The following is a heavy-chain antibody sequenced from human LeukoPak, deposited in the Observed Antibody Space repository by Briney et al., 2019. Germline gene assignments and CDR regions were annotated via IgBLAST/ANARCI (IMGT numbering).Heavy chain of an antibody. D-gene: IGHD1-26*01. V-gene: IGHV3-53*01. CDR1: GFTVNSNY. Sequence: GGSLRLSCAASGFTVNSNYMSWVRQAPGKGLEWVSVIYSGGSTYYADSVKGRFTISRDNSKNTLDLQMNNLRAEDTAVYYCASSLSGSWRSYWGQGTLVTVSS. CDR3: ASSLSGSWRSY. CDR2: IYSGGST. J-gene: IGHJ4*02.